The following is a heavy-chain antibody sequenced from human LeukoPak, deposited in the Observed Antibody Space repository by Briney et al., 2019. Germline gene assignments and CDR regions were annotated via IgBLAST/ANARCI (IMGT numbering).Heavy chain of an antibody. CDR1: GGSITSHL. V-gene: IGHV4-59*11. D-gene: IGHD1-26*01. Sequence: SETLSLTCTVSGGSITSHLWSWIRQPPGKGLEWIGYIYHSGITNYNPSLKSRVTISVDTSKNQFSLELSSVTAADTAVYYCARDGYSGSSLFDSWGQGTLVTVSS. J-gene: IGHJ4*02. CDR2: IYHSGIT. CDR3: ARDGYSGSSLFDS.